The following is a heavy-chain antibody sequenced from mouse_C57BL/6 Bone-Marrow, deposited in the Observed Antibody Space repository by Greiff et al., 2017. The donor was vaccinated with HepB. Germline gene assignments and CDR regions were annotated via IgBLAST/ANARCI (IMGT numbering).Heavy chain of an antibody. CDR3: ARRDGSPWYFDV. CDR2: IHPNSGST. V-gene: IGHV1-64*01. J-gene: IGHJ1*03. Sequence: VQLQESGAELVKPGASVKLSCKASGYTFTSYWMHWVKQRPGQGLEWIGMIHPNSGSTNYNEKFKSKATLTVDKSSSTAYMQLSSLTSEDSAVYYCARRDGSPWYFDVWGTGTTVTVSS. D-gene: IGHD1-1*01. CDR1: GYTFTSYW.